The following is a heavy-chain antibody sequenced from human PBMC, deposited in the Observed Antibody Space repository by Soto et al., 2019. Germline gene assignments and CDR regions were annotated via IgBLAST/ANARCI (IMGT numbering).Heavy chain of an antibody. CDR1: GFTFSDYG. Sequence: QVQLVESGGGVVQPGRSLRVSCAGSGFTFSDYGIYWVRQAPGKGLEWVALISYDGNNRDYGDSVKGRFTISRDNSKNTLYLQMNCLRVEDTAVYYCTFGDNSFDYWGQGTLVTVSS. V-gene: IGHV3-30*03. J-gene: IGHJ4*02. CDR3: TFGDNSFDY. CDR2: ISYDGNNR. D-gene: IGHD1-20*01.